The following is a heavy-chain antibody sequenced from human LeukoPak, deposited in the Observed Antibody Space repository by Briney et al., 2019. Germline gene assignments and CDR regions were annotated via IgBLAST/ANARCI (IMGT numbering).Heavy chain of an antibody. D-gene: IGHD5-12*01. CDR1: GGSFSGYY. Sequence: SETLSLTCAVYGGSFSGYYWSWIRQPPGKGLEWIGEINHSGSTNYNPSLKSRVTISVDTSKNQFSLQLSSVTAADTAVYYCARGLAKYYFDYWGQGTLVTVSS. CDR2: INHSGST. J-gene: IGHJ4*02. V-gene: IGHV4-34*01. CDR3: ARGLAKYYFDY.